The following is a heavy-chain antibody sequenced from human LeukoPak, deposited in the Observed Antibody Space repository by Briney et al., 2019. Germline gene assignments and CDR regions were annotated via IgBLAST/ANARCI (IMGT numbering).Heavy chain of an antibody. J-gene: IGHJ4*02. CDR1: GGTFSSYA. V-gene: IGHV1-69*13. D-gene: IGHD3-3*01. Sequence: ASVKVSCKVSGGTFSSYAISWVRQAPGQGLEWMGGIIPIFGTANYAQKFQGRVTITADESTSTAYMELSSLRSEDTAVYYCAGSYDFWSGYPYWGQGTLVTVSS. CDR3: AGSYDFWSGYPY. CDR2: IIPIFGTA.